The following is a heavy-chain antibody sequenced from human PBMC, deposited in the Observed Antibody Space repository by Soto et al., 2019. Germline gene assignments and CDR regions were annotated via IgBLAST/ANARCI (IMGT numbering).Heavy chain of an antibody. CDR1: GYTFTSYY. D-gene: IGHD2-15*01. J-gene: IGHJ6*02. CDR2: INPSGGST. V-gene: IGHV1-46*03. Sequence: ASVKVSCKASGYTFTSYYMHWVRHAPGQGLEWMGIINPSGGSTSYAQKFQGRVTMTRDTSTSTVYMELSSLRSEDTAVYYCARDPIFVVVAATLYGMYVWGQGTTVIVSS. CDR3: ARDPIFVVVAATLYGMYV.